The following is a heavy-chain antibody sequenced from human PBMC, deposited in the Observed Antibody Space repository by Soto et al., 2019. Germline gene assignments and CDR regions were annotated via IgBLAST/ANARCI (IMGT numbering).Heavy chain of an antibody. V-gene: IGHV3-7*03. J-gene: IGHJ4*02. D-gene: IGHD6-19*01. CDR1: GFTFISSF. CDR3: ARYYRGSGRYFFDY. Sequence: GGSLRLSCVASGFTFISSFIGWIRQAPGKGLEWVANINQDGGVTYYVDSVEGRFTISRDNTKDSLYLQMNSLRGEDTAIYYCARYYRGSGRYFFDYWGQGTPVTVPS. CDR2: INQDGGVT.